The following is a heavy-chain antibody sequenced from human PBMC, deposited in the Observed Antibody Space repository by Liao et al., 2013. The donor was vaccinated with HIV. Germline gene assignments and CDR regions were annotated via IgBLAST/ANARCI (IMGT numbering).Heavy chain of an antibody. CDR1: GGSISSYY. Sequence: QVQLQESGPGLVKPSETLSLTCTVSGGSISSYYWSWIRQPAGKGLEWIGRIYTSGSTNYNPSLKSRVTISVDTSKNQFSLKLSSVTAADTAVYYCARAREYGAARQYYFDYWGQGTLVTVSS. J-gene: IGHJ4*02. CDR2: IYTSGST. D-gene: IGHD6-6*01. V-gene: IGHV4-4*07. CDR3: ARAREYGAARQYYFDY.